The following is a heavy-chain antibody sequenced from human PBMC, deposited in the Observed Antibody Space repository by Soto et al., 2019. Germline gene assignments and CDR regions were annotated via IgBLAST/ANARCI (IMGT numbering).Heavy chain of an antibody. CDR2: IRFDGSNI. CDR1: EIIFSGYG. J-gene: IGHJ4*02. Sequence: QVQLVESGGGVVQPGISLRLSCAVSEIIFSGYGMHWVRQAPGKRLERVTVIRFDGSNIHYADSVKGRFTISRDNSKNTLYLQMDTLRAEDTAVYYCARDGVGGTVFFGYLDYWGKGALVTVSS. D-gene: IGHD1-26*01. V-gene: IGHV3-33*01. CDR3: ARDGVGGTVFFGYLDY.